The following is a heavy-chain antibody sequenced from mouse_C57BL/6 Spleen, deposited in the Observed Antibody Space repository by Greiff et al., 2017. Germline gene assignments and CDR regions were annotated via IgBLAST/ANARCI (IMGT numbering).Heavy chain of an antibody. D-gene: IGHD6-2*01. CDR2: IRNKANNHAT. CDR1: GFTFSDAW. V-gene: IGHV6-6*01. CDR3: LTSLSY. Sequence: EVKVEESGGGLVQPGGSMKLSCAASGFTFSDAWMDWVRQSPEKGLEWVAEIRNKANNHATYYAESVKGRFTISRDDSKSSVYLQMNSLRAEDTGIYYCLTSLSYWGQGTLVTVSA. J-gene: IGHJ3*01.